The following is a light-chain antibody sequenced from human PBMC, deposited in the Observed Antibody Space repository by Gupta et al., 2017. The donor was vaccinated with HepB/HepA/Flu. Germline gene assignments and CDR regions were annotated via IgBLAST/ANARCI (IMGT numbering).Light chain of an antibody. CDR1: QSFNRGY. J-gene: IGKJ4*01. CDR3: QHYDYSIPIS. Sequence: IVLTQSPGTLSLSPGERATLSCRARQSFNRGYLAWYQQKPGQAPRLLIYGASSRAAGIPDRFSGSECGIDXTLTINXLEQEDFAVYYCQHYDYSIPISFGXGTRVEIK. V-gene: IGKV3-20*01. CDR2: GAS.